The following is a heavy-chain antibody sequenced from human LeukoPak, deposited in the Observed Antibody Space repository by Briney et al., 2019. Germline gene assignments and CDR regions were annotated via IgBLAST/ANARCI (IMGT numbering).Heavy chain of an antibody. D-gene: IGHD6-19*01. V-gene: IGHV3-21*01. J-gene: IGHJ4*01. CDR3: ARVLPGQWLVDY. CDR2: INSSGNYT. Sequence: GGSPRLSCATSGFTISSYSMNWVRQAPGKGLEWVSFINSSGNYTYYADSVKGRFTIFRDNAKNSLYLQMNSLGAENTAVYYVARVLPGQWLVDYWGNGTLGIVSS. CDR1: GFTISSYS.